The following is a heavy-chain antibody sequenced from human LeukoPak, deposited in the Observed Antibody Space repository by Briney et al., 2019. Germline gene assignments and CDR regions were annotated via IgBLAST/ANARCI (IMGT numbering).Heavy chain of an antibody. CDR3: ARLNYYYDSSGYYVYYFDY. CDR2: IKQDGSEK. V-gene: IGHV3-7*03. D-gene: IGHD3-22*01. Sequence: GGSLRLSCAASGFTFSSYWMSWVRQAPGKGLEWVANIKQDGSEKYYVDSVKGRFTISRDNAENSLYLQVNSLRAEDTAVYYCARLNYYYDSSGYYVYYFDYWGQGTLVTVSS. J-gene: IGHJ4*02. CDR1: GFTFSSYW.